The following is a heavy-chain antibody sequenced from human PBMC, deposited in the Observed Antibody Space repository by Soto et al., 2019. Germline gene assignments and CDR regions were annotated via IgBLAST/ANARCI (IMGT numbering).Heavy chain of an antibody. CDR2: IYYSGST. D-gene: IGHD3-16*01. J-gene: IGHJ3*02. Sequence: SETLSLTCTVSGGSISSGGYYWSWIRQHPGKGLEWIGYIYYSGSTYYNPSLESRVTISVDTSKNQFSLKLSSVTAADTAVYYCAGGGSDAFDIWGQGTMVTVSS. CDR1: GGSISSGGYY. CDR3: AGGGSDAFDI. V-gene: IGHV4-31*03.